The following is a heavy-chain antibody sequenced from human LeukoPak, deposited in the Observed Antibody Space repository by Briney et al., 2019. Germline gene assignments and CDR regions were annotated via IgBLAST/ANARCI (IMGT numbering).Heavy chain of an antibody. Sequence: GGSLRLSCAASGFTFSSYSMNWVRQAPGKGLEWVSSISSSSSYIYYADSVKGRFTISRDNAKNSLYLQLTSMRAEDTAVYYCARQVGAHPVLEYWGQGTLVTVSS. CDR1: GFTFSSYS. CDR3: ARQVGAHPVLEY. CDR2: ISSSSSYI. J-gene: IGHJ4*02. D-gene: IGHD1-26*01. V-gene: IGHV3-21*01.